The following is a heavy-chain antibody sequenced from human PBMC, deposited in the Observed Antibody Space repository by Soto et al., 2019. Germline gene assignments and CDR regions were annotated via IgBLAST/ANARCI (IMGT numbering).Heavy chain of an antibody. CDR1: GGTFSSYT. D-gene: IGHD2-2*01. CDR2: IIPILGIA. J-gene: IGHJ6*03. V-gene: IGHV1-69*08. CDR3: ARDLRDIVVVPAAPFDYYYYYMDV. Sequence: QVQLVQSGAEVKKPGSSVKVSCKASGGTFSSYTISWVRQAPGQGLEWMGRIIPILGIANYAQKFQGRVTITADKSTSTAYMELSSLRSEDTAVYYCARDLRDIVVVPAAPFDYYYYYMDVWGKGTTVTFSS.